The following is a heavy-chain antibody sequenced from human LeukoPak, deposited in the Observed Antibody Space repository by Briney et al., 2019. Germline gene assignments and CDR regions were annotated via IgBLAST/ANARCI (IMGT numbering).Heavy chain of an antibody. Sequence: GGSLRLSCAASGFSFSSFGMHWVRQAPGKSLEWVAVISYDGNKKYYGDSVKGRFTISRDNSMNTLYLKMNSLRADDTAVYYCSRDPRGIALAGTYDYWGQGILVTVSS. CDR2: ISYDGNKK. J-gene: IGHJ4*02. CDR1: GFSFSSFG. D-gene: IGHD6-19*01. V-gene: IGHV3-30*03. CDR3: SRDPRGIALAGTYDY.